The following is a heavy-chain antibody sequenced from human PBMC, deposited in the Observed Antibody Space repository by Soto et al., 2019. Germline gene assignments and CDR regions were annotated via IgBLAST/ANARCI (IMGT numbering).Heavy chain of an antibody. CDR1: GGTFSSYT. V-gene: IGHV1-69*08. CDR3: AREDRRDGYANLDY. Sequence: QVQLVQSGAEVKKPGSSVKVSCKASGGTFSSYTISWVRQAPGQGLEWMGRIIPILGIANYAQKFQGRVTITADKSTRTAYMELSSLRSEDTAVYYCAREDRRDGYANLDYWGQGTLVTVSS. J-gene: IGHJ4*02. D-gene: IGHD5-12*01. CDR2: IIPILGIA.